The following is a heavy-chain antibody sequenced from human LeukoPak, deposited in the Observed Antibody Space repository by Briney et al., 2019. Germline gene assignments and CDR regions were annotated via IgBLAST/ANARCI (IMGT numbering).Heavy chain of an antibody. CDR2: FDPEDGET. CDR3: ATDHWLDPLGAFDI. D-gene: IGHD6-19*01. J-gene: IGHJ3*02. Sequence: ASVKVSCTVSGYTLTELSMHWVRQAPGKGLEWMGGFDPEDGETIYAQKFQGRVTMTEDTSTDTAYMELSSLRSEDTAVYYCATDHWLDPLGAFDIWGQGTMVTVSS. CDR1: GYTLTELS. V-gene: IGHV1-24*01.